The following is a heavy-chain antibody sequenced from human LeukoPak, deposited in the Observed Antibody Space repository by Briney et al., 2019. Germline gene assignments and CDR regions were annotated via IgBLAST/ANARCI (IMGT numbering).Heavy chain of an antibody. CDR3: ARPRSPYNWNPFDY. V-gene: IGHV4-4*07. J-gene: IGHJ4*02. D-gene: IGHD1-20*01. Sequence: PSETLSLTCTVSGGSISSYYWSWLRQPAGKGLEWIGRIYTSGSTNYNPSLKSRVTMSVDTSKNQFSLKLSSVTAADTAVYYCARPRSPYNWNPFDYWGQGTLVTVSS. CDR2: IYTSGST. CDR1: GGSISSYY.